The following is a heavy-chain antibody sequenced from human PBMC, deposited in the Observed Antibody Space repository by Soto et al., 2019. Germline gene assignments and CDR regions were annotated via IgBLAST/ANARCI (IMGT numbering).Heavy chain of an antibody. Sequence: GGSLRLSCSASGFTFSIYAMHWVRQAPGKGLEYVSSISINGGSTHYADSVKGRFTISRDNSKNTQYLKMSSLRADDTALYYCVKGEYYYDSSGYYPFDYWGQGTLVTVSS. CDR2: ISINGGST. J-gene: IGHJ4*02. V-gene: IGHV3-64D*06. CDR3: VKGEYYYDSSGYYPFDY. CDR1: GFTFSIYA. D-gene: IGHD3-22*01.